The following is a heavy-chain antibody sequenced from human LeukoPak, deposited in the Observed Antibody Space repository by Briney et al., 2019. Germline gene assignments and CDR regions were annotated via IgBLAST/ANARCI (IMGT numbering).Heavy chain of an antibody. V-gene: IGHV3-49*04. Sequence: GGSLRLSCTASGFTFGDYAMSWVRQAPGKGLEWVGFIRSKAYGGTTEYAASVKGRFTISRDDSKSIAYLQMNSLKTEDTAVYYCTRAPSGYDPNWFDPWGQGTLVTVSS. CDR3: TRAPSGYDPNWFDP. CDR2: IRSKAYGGTT. D-gene: IGHD5-12*01. CDR1: GFTFGDYA. J-gene: IGHJ5*02.